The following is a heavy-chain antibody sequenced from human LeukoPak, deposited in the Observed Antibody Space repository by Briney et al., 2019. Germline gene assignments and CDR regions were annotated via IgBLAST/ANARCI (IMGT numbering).Heavy chain of an antibody. J-gene: IGHJ4*02. CDR3: AKDRAPYYFDY. CDR1: GFTFSSHG. V-gene: IGHV3-30*02. D-gene: IGHD3-10*01. CDR2: IQFDGSNN. Sequence: GGSLRLSCAASGFTFSSHGMHWVRQAPGKGLEWVAFIQFDGSNNNYADSVKGRFTISRDNSKNTLYLQMNSLRAEDTAVYYCAKDRAPYYFDYWGQGTLVTVSS.